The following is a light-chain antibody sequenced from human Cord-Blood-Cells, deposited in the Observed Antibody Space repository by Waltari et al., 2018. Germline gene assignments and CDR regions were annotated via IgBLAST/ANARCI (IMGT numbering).Light chain of an antibody. CDR3: QQYNSYRT. CDR1: QSISSW. V-gene: IGKV1-5*01. CDR2: DAS. Sequence: DIQMTQSPSTLSASVGDRVTITCRASQSISSWLAWYQQKPGKAPKLLIYDASSLESGVPTRIRGMGSGTVFTLTISRLQRDDFATYYGQQYNSYRTFGQGTKVEIK. J-gene: IGKJ1*01.